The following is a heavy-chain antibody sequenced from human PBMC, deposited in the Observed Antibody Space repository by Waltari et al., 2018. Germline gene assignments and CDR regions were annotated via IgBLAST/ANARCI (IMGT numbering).Heavy chain of an antibody. Sequence: EVQLVESGGGLVQPGRSLRLSCAASGFTFDDYAMHWVRHAPGKGLEWVSGISWNSGSIGYADSVKGRFTISRDNAKNSLYLQMNSLRAEDTALYYCAKIYSSGWSYFDYWGQGTLVTVSS. D-gene: IGHD6-19*01. CDR2: ISWNSGSI. CDR3: AKIYSSGWSYFDY. V-gene: IGHV3-9*01. CDR1: GFTFDDYA. J-gene: IGHJ4*02.